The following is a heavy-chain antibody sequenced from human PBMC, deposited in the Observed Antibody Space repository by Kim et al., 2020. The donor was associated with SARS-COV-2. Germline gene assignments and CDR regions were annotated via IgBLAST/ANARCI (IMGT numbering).Heavy chain of an antibody. Sequence: GGSLRLSCAASGFTFSDYYMSWIRQAPGKGLEWVSYISSSGSTIYYADSVKGRFTISRDNAKNSLFLQMNSLRAEDTAVYYCARENCGDECYVQHWGQGTLVTVSS. CDR1: GFTFSDYY. CDR3: ARENCGDECYVQH. V-gene: IGHV3-11*01. D-gene: IGHD2-21*01. J-gene: IGHJ1*01. CDR2: ISSSGSTI.